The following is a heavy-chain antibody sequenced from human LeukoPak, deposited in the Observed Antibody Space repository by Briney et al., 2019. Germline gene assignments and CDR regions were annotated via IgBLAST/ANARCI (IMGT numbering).Heavy chain of an antibody. CDR1: GFTFSTYG. CDR2: IRYGGSNK. D-gene: IGHD4-23*01. CDR3: ANAPYGGNFRFDY. Sequence: GGSLRLSCAASGFTFSTYGMHWVRQAPGKGLEWVAFIRYGGSNKYYTDSVKGRFTISRDNSKNTLYLQMNSLRAEDTAVYYCANAPYGGNFRFDYWGQGTLVTVSS. J-gene: IGHJ4*02. V-gene: IGHV3-30*02.